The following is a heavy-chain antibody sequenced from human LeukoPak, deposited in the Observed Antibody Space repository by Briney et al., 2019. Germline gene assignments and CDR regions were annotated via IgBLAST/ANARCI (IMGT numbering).Heavy chain of an antibody. V-gene: IGHV1-18*01. Sequence: RASVKVSCKASGYTFTSYGISWVRQAPGQGLEWMGWISAYNGNTNYAQKLQGRVTMTTDTSTSTAYMELRSLRSDDTAVYYCAREGLLNSGWYNIRPIDYWGQGTLVTVSS. CDR1: GYTFTSYG. CDR3: AREGLLNSGWYNIRPIDY. J-gene: IGHJ4*02. CDR2: ISAYNGNT. D-gene: IGHD6-19*01.